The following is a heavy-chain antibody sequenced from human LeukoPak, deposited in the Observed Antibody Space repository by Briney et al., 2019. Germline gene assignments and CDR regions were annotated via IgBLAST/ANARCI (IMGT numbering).Heavy chain of an antibody. CDR2: ISSNGGST. Sequence: GGSLRLSCAASGFTFSSYAMHWVRQAPGKGLEYVSAISSNGGSTYYANSVKGRFTISRDNSKNTLYLQMNSLRAEDTAVYYCAKDTYSSSSRPSGSLDYWGQGTLVTVSS. CDR1: GFTFSSYA. D-gene: IGHD6-6*01. V-gene: IGHV3-64*01. J-gene: IGHJ4*02. CDR3: AKDTYSSSSRPSGSLDY.